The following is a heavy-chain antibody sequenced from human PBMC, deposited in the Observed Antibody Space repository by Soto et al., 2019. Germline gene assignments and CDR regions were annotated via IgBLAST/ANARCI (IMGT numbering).Heavy chain of an antibody. CDR2: IYSGGST. D-gene: IGHD3-10*01. CDR1: GFTVSSSY. J-gene: IGHJ4*02. V-gene: IGHV3-53*01. Sequence: EVQLVESGGGLIQPGGSLRLSCAVSGFTVSSSYMSWVRQAPGKGLEWVSIIYSGGSTYNAESVKGRFTISRDNSKNTVYLQMNSLRAEDTALYYCARDPVDFGESSGLGFWGQGTLVTVSS. CDR3: ARDPVDFGESSGLGF.